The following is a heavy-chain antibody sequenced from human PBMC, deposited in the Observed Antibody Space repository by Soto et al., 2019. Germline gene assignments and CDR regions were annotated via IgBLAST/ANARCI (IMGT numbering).Heavy chain of an antibody. CDR2: IYYSGST. Sequence: SETLSLTCTVSGGSISSSSYYWGWIRQPPGKGLEWIGSIYYSGSTYYNPSLKSRVTISVDTSKNQFSLKLSSVTAADTAVYYCARQKVVTAKGMDVWGQGTTVTVSS. J-gene: IGHJ6*02. D-gene: IGHD2-21*02. CDR3: ARQKVVTAKGMDV. V-gene: IGHV4-39*01. CDR1: GGSISSSSYY.